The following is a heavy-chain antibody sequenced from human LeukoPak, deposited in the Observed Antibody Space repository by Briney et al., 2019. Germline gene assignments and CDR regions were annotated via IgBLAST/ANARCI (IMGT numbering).Heavy chain of an antibody. CDR3: ARVGPTSTPTPDAFDI. CDR2: IYYSGST. CDR1: GGSISSYY. V-gene: IGHV4-59*01. D-gene: IGHD2-15*01. Sequence: SETLSLTCTVSGGSISSYYWSWIRQPPGKGLEWIGYIYYSGSTNYNPSLKSRATISVDTSKNQFSLKLSSVTAADTAVYYCARVGPTSTPTPDAFDIWGQGTMVTVSS. J-gene: IGHJ3*02.